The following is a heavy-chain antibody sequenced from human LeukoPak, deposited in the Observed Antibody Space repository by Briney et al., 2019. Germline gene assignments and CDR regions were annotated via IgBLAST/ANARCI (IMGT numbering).Heavy chain of an antibody. V-gene: IGHV1-18*01. D-gene: IGHD2-2*01. J-gene: IGHJ5*02. Sequence: ASVKVSCKASGYTLTSYGISWVRQAPGQGLEWMGWISAYNGNTNYAQKLQGRVTMTTDTSTSTAYMELRSLRSDDTAVYYCAKDPLYCSSTSCYPTPNWFDPWGQGTLVTVSS. CDR1: GYTLTSYG. CDR3: AKDPLYCSSTSCYPTPNWFDP. CDR2: ISAYNGNT.